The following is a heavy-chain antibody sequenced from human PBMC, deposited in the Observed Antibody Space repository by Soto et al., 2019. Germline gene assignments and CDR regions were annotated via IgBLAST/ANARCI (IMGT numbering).Heavy chain of an antibody. D-gene: IGHD5-12*01. CDR1: GFTFSDYY. J-gene: IGHJ4*02. V-gene: IGHV3-11*01. Sequence: PGGSLRLSCAGSGFTFSDYYMSWIRQAPGKGLEWVSYISASSSTIFYADSVKGRFTISRDNAKNSLYLQMDSLRAEDTAVYYCARDRGYSGYDYDCWGQGTLVTVSS. CDR2: ISASSSTI. CDR3: ARDRGYSGYDYDC.